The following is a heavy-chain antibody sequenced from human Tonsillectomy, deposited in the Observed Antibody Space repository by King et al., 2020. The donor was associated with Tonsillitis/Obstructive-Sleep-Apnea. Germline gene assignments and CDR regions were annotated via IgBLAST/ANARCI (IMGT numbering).Heavy chain of an antibody. V-gene: IGHV1-18*01. CDR1: GYTFTSYG. CDR3: ARDGMTTLPTPPGRQNWFDP. D-gene: IGHD3-16*01. CDR2: INAYNGNT. Sequence: QLVQSGAEVKKPGASVKVSCKASGYTFTSYGISWVRQAPGQGLEWMGWINAYNGNTNYAQKLKGRVTMTTETSTSTAYMELRSLRSDDTAVYYCARDGMTTLPTPPGRQNWFDPWGQGTLVTVSS. J-gene: IGHJ5*02.